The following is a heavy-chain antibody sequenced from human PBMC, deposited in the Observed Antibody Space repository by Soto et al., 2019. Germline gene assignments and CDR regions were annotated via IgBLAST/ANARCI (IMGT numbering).Heavy chain of an antibody. CDR3: VRGSDPYKCGF. Sequence: QVQLQESGPGLVKPSQTLSLTCTVSGASVNSGLYFWNWIRQVPGKGLEWIGHVHPSGNIYHNPSLKSRFTMSMDTSNNQVSLQLNSVTVADTAVYYCVRGSDPYKCGFWGQGTLVTVSS. CDR1: GASVNSGLYF. V-gene: IGHV4-31*03. D-gene: IGHD6-25*01. J-gene: IGHJ4*02. CDR2: VHPSGNI.